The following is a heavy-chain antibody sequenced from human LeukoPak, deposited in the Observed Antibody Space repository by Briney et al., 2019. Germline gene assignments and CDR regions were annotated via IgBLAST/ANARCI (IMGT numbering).Heavy chain of an antibody. CDR1: GYSFLSYW. CDR3: SRQGCTTTSCHTIDS. J-gene: IGHJ4*02. CDR2: IYPGDSDT. V-gene: IGHV5-51*01. D-gene: IGHD2-2*02. Sequence: GESLKISCKASGYSFLSYWIGWVRQMPGKGLEWMGIIYPGDSDTRYSPSFQGQVTISADKSISTAYLQWSSLKASDTAMYYCSRQGCTTTSCHTIDSWGQGTLVTVSS.